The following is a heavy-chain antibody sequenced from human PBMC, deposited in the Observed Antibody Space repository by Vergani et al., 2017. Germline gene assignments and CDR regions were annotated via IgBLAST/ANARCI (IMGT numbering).Heavy chain of an antibody. Sequence: EVQLVESGGVVVQPGGSLRLSCAASGFTFDDYTMHLVRQAPGKGLEWVSLISWDGGSTSYADSVKGRFTITRDNSKNSLYLQMNSLRTEDTALYYCAKDGTHRPYGDYFDYWGQGTLVTVSS. D-gene: IGHD4-17*01. CDR2: ISWDGGST. CDR3: AKDGTHRPYGDYFDY. CDR1: GFTFDDYT. V-gene: IGHV3-43*01. J-gene: IGHJ4*02.